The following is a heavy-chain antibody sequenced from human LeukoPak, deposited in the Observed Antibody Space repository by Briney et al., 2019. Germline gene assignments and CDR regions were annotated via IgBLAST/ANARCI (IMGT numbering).Heavy chain of an antibody. D-gene: IGHD3-22*01. J-gene: IGHJ2*01. CDR1: GFTFSSYA. CDR2: IRYDGSNK. V-gene: IGHV3-30*02. Sequence: GGSLRLSCAASGFTFSSYAIHWVRQAPGKGLEWVAFIRYDGSNKYYVDSVKGRFTVSRDNSKNTLYLQMNSLRAEDTAVYYCAKPSLYYYDTSGYYRYWYFDLWGRGTLVTVSS. CDR3: AKPSLYYYDTSGYYRYWYFDL.